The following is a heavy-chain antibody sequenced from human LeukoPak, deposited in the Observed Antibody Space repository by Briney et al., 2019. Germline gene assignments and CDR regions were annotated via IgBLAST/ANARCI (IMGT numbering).Heavy chain of an antibody. J-gene: IGHJ4*02. CDR1: GFTLRSYS. CDR2: INYNDGRT. CDR3: ARVGPSGAFDY. Sequence: GGSLRLSCATSGFTLRSYSMHWVRQAPGKGLEFVSAINYNDGRTYYANSVKGRFTISRDTSRSTLFLQMGSLTPEDMAVYYCARVGPSGAFDYWGQGTLVTVSS. D-gene: IGHD1-26*01. V-gene: IGHV3-64*01.